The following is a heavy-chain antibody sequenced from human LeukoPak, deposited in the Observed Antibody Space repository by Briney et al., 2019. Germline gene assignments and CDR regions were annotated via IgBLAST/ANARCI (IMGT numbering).Heavy chain of an antibody. CDR1: GFTFSSYA. CDR2: ICGGAGCT. V-gene: IGHV3-23*01. J-gene: IGHJ6*02. CDR3: AKAPSCGGDCYYAMDV. D-gene: IGHD2-21*01. Sequence: GGSLRLSCAASGFTFSSYAMSWARQAPGRGLEWVSDICGGAGCTYYADSVKGRFTISRDNSKNTLYLQMNSLRAEDTAVYYCAKAPSCGGDCYYAMDVWGQGTTVTVSS.